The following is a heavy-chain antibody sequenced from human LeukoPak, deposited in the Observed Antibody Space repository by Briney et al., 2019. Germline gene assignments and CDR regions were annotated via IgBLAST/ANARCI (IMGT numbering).Heavy chain of an antibody. CDR1: GFTFSSYG. Sequence: GGSLRLSCAASGFTFSSYGMHWVRQAPGKGLEWVAVISYDGSNKYYADSVKGRFTISRDESKNTPHLQMNSLRAEDTGVYYCAKVPSGDSYFIYFESWGEGTLVTVSS. V-gene: IGHV3-30*18. J-gene: IGHJ4*02. CDR3: AKVPSGDSYFIYFES. D-gene: IGHD1-26*01. CDR2: ISYDGSNK.